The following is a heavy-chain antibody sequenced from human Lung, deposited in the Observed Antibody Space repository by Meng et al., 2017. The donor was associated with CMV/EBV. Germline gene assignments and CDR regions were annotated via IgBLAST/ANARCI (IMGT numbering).Heavy chain of an antibody. CDR3: ARSRSSLGSGNYFDD. J-gene: IGHJ4*02. V-gene: IGHV1-2*02. CDR1: GYIFTDYY. D-gene: IGHD3-10*01. Sequence: ASVXVSCKASGYIFTDYYMNWVRQVPGQGLEWMGWINPDNGDTNYVQKFQGRVTMTREASMYLSRMTYDDTAVYYCARSRSSLGSGNYFDDWGQGTLVTVSS. CDR2: INPDNGDT.